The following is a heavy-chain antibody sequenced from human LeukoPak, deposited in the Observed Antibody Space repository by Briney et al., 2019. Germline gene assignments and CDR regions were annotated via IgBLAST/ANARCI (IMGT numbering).Heavy chain of an antibody. D-gene: IGHD6-13*01. CDR3: ARGASRPEIYFDY. CDR1: GGSISSYY. CDR2: IYYSGST. V-gene: IGHV4-59*01. Sequence: SETLSLTCTVSGGSISSYYWSWIRQPPGKGLEWIGYIYYSGSTNYNPSLKSRVTISVDTSKNQFSLKLSSVTAADTAVYYCARGASRPEIYFDYWGQGTLVTVSS. J-gene: IGHJ4*02.